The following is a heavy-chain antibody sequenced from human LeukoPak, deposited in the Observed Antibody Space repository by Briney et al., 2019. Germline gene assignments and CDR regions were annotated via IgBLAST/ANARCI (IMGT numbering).Heavy chain of an antibody. Sequence: TGGSLRLSCAASGFTFSNFWMIWFRQAPGKGLEWVANINPDESNKQYVDSVKGRFTISRDNAKNSLFLQMNSLRAEDTAVYYCARDSSGYLHDYWGQGTLVTVSS. CDR3: ARDSSGYLHDY. CDR2: INPDESNK. CDR1: GFTFSNFW. D-gene: IGHD3-22*01. V-gene: IGHV3-7*01. J-gene: IGHJ4*02.